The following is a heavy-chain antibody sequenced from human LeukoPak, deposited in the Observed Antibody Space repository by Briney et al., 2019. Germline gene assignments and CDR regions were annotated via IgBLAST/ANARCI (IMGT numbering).Heavy chain of an antibody. CDR1: GFTFSSYW. CDR3: ARNGDGRGNNCPPPLGY. V-gene: IGHV3-7*01. J-gene: IGHJ4*02. Sequence: GGSLRLSCAASGFTFSSYWMTWVRQAPGKGLEWVANIKQDGSEKYYAESVRGRSIISRDNAKKSLFLQMNYLTDDDTVIYYCARNGDGRGNNCPPPLGYWGQGTLVTVSS. D-gene: IGHD1/OR15-1a*01. CDR2: IKQDGSEK.